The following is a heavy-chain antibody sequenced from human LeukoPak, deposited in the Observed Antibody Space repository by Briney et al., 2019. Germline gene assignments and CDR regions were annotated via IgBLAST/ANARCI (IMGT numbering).Heavy chain of an antibody. CDR2: IYTSGST. V-gene: IGHV4-4*07. J-gene: IGHJ5*02. CDR3: ARLGVVPSGWDVSWWFDP. CDR1: GGSISSYY. Sequence: SETLSLTCTVSGGSISSYYWSWIRQPAGKGLEWIGRIYTSGSTNYNPSLKSRVTMSVDTSKNQFSLKLSSVTAADTAAYYCARLGVVPSGWDVSWWFDPWGQGTLVTVSS. D-gene: IGHD2-2*01.